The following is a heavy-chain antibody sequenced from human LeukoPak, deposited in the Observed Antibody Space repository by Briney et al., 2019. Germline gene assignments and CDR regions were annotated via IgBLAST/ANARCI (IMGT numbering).Heavy chain of an antibody. J-gene: IGHJ5*02. D-gene: IGHD2-2*01. CDR3: ASGSDRYCSSTSCYNWFDP. V-gene: IGHV1-46*01. CDR2: INPSGGST. Sequence: ASVKVSCKASGYTFTSYYMHWVRQAPGQGLEWMGIINPSGGSTSYAQKFQGRVTMARDTSTSTAYMELSSLRSEDTAVYYCASGSDRYCSSTSCYNWFDPWGQGTLVTVSS. CDR1: GYTFTSYY.